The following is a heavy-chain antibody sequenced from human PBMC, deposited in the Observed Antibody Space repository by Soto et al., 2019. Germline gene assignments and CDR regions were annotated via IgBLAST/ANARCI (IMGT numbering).Heavy chain of an antibody. CDR2: ISAGGDGT. J-gene: IGHJ4*02. Sequence: EVQLLQSGGDLVQPGGSLRLSCVASGFSFRSYAMGWVRQAPGKGLDWVSSISAGGDGTYYADSVKGRFTVSRDNSKNTLYLQMTSLSADDTAVYYCADGGRYPYFWGQGTLVTVSS. CDR3: ADGGRYPYF. D-gene: IGHD1-26*01. CDR1: GFSFRSYA. V-gene: IGHV3-23*01.